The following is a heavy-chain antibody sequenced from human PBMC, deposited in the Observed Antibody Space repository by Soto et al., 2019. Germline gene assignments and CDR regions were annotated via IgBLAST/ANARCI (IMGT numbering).Heavy chain of an antibody. D-gene: IGHD3-22*01. V-gene: IGHV3-23*01. J-gene: IGHJ5*02. Sequence: PWGSLLLSCASSGFTFSIYAMGWVRQAPGKGLEWVSAISGSGGSTYYADSVKGRFTISRDNSKNTLYLQMNSLRAEDTAVYYCASGIITKRIEGGFDPWGQGTLVTVSS. CDR2: ISGSGGST. CDR1: GFTFSIYA. CDR3: ASGIITKRIEGGFDP.